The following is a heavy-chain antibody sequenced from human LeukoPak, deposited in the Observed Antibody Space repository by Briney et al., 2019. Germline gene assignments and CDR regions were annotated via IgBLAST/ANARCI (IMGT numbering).Heavy chain of an antibody. CDR1: GGSISSSSYY. D-gene: IGHD2-2*01. CDR2: IYYSGST. V-gene: IGHV4-39*02. CDR3: AREGVVPGDY. J-gene: IGHJ4*02. Sequence: PSETLSLTCTVSGGSISSSSYYWGWIRQPPGKGLEWIGSIYYSGSTYYNPSLKSRVTISVDTSKNQFSLKLSSVTAADTAVYYCAREGVVPGDYWGQGTLVTVSS.